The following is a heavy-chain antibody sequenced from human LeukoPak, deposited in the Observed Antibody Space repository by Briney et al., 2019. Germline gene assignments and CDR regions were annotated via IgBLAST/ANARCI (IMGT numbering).Heavy chain of an antibody. CDR3: ARDSAYYYDSSGFSYCDY. CDR1: GFTFSTYW. Sequence: PGGSLRLSCAASGFTFSTYWMSWVRQGPGKELEWVAVISFDESKEDYADSVKGRFTISRDNSKNTLYVQLNSLSVEDTAVYYCARDSAYYYDSSGFSYCDYWGPGTLVTVSS. CDR2: ISFDESKE. D-gene: IGHD3-22*01. V-gene: IGHV3-30-3*01. J-gene: IGHJ4*02.